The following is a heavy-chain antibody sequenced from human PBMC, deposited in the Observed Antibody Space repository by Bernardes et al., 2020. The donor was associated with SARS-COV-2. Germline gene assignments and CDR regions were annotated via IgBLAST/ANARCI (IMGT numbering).Heavy chain of an antibody. V-gene: IGHV3-11*06. Sequence: GGSLRLSCAASGFTFSDYYLTWIRQAPGKGLEWVSYISSTSSYTNYADSVKGRFTISRDNAQNSLYLQMNSLRAEDTAVYYCARVETLNDAFDIWGQGTMVTVS. CDR1: GFTFSDYY. J-gene: IGHJ3*02. CDR2: ISSTSSYT. CDR3: ARVETLNDAFDI.